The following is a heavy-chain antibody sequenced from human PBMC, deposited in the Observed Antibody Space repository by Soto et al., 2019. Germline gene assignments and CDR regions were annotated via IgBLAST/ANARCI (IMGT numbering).Heavy chain of an antibody. V-gene: IGHV1-18*01. CDR1: GYTFTSYG. CDR2: ISAYNGNT. J-gene: IGHJ4*02. CDR3: ARDQPAMVRGVIMTDDY. Sequence: QVQLVQSGAEVKKPGASVKVSCKASGYTFTSYGISWVRQAPGQGLEWMGWISAYNGNTNYAQKLQGRVTMTTDTSTSTAYMELRGLGSDDTAVYYCARDQPAMVRGVIMTDDYWGQGTLVTVSS. D-gene: IGHD3-10*01.